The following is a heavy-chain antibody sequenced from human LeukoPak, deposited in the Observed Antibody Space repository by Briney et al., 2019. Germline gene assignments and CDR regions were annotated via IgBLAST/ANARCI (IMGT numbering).Heavy chain of an antibody. V-gene: IGHV4-38-2*02. CDR3: ARERAVAGFGWFDP. CDR2: IYHSGSA. Sequence: SETLSLTCAVSGYSISSGYQWGWIRQPPGKGLEWIGSIYHSGSAHYNPSLKSRVTISVDTSKNQFSLKLSSVTAADTAVYYCARERAVAGFGWFDPWGQGTLVTVSS. J-gene: IGHJ5*02. D-gene: IGHD6-19*01. CDR1: GYSISSGYQ.